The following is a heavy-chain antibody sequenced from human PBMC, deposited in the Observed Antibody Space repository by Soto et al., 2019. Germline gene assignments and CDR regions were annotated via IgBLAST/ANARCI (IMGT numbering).Heavy chain of an antibody. CDR3: ARVRDWFDP. Sequence: QVQLQQWGAGLLKPSETLSLTCAVYGGSFSGYYWNWIRQPPGKGLEWIGEIDHSGYTNYNPSLKSRVTISVDTSKNKFSLRLTSETAADTAVYYCARVRDWFDPWGQGTLVTVSS. CDR2: IDHSGYT. CDR1: GGSFSGYY. J-gene: IGHJ5*02. D-gene: IGHD3-3*01. V-gene: IGHV4-34*01.